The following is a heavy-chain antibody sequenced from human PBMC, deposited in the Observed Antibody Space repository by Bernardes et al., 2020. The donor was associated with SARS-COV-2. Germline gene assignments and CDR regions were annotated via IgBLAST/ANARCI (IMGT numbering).Heavy chain of an antibody. J-gene: IGHJ6*02. V-gene: IGHV4-39*01. CDR2: IYYSGST. CDR1: GGSISSSSYY. Sequence: SETLSLTCTVSGGSISSSSYYWGWIRQPPGKGLEWIGSIYYSGSTYYNPSLKSRVTISVDTSKNQFSLKLSSVTAADTAVYYCAWSGDYYGMDVWGQGTTVTVSS. D-gene: IGHD6-25*01. CDR3: AWSGDYYGMDV.